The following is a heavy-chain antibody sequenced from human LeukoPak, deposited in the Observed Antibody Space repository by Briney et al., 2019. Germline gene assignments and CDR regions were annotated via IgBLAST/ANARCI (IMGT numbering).Heavy chain of an antibody. J-gene: IGHJ4*02. CDR3: AKGCSGGSCYGDY. CDR1: GFTFDDYA. CDR2: ISWNSGSI. Sequence: GRSLRLSCAASGFTFDDYAMYWVRQAPGKGLEWVSGISWNSGSIGYADSVKGRFTISRDNAKNSLYLQMNSLRAEDTALYYCAKGCSGGSCYGDYWGQGTLVTVSS. V-gene: IGHV3-9*01. D-gene: IGHD2-15*01.